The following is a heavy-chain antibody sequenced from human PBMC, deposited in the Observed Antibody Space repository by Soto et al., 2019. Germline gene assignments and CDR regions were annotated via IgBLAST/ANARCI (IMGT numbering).Heavy chain of an antibody. D-gene: IGHD3-22*01. CDR1: GGSISSGGYS. J-gene: IGHJ4*02. CDR3: ARGGSSGYYYVGFDY. CDR2: IYHSGST. V-gene: IGHV4-30-2*01. Sequence: PSETLSLTCAVSGGSISSGGYSWSWIRQPPGKGLEWIGYIYHSGSTYYNPSLKSRVTISVDRSKNQFSLKLSSVTAADTAVYYCARGGSSGYYYVGFDYWGQGTLVTVS.